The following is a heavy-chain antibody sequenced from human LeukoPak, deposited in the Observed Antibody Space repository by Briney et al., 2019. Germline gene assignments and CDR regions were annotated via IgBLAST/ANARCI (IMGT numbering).Heavy chain of an antibody. CDR1: GFTFSSYV. J-gene: IGHJ4*02. CDR3: AKRVSGTTFY. D-gene: IGHD1-1*01. Sequence: PGGSLRLSCAASGFTFSSYVMSWVRQPPGKGREWVSAISGSGATTYYADSVKGRFTNSRDNSKNTLYLHMNSLRAEDTCVYDCAKRVSGTTFYWGQGTLVTVSS. V-gene: IGHV3-23*01. CDR2: ISGSGATT.